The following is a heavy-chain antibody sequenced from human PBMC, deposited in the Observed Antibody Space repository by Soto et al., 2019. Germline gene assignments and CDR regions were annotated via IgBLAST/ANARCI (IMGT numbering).Heavy chain of an antibody. CDR2: INPNSGGT. CDR1: GYTFTGYY. V-gene: IGHV1-2*02. D-gene: IGHD6-13*01. Sequence: ASVKVSCKASGYTFTGYYMHWGRQAPGQGLEWMGWINPNSGGTNYAQKFQGRVTMTRDTSISTAYMELSRLRSDDTAVYYCASPYSSSWNYYYYGMDVWGQGTTVTVSS. J-gene: IGHJ6*02. CDR3: ASPYSSSWNYYYYGMDV.